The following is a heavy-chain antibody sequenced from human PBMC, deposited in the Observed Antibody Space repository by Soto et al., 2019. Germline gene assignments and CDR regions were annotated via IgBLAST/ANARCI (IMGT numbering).Heavy chain of an antibody. CDR2: ISYDGSNK. CDR1: GFTFSSYA. Sequence: GGSLRLSCAASGFTFSSYAMHWVRSAPGTGLEWLAVISYDGSNKYYADSVKGRFTISRDNSKNTLYLQMNSLRAEDTAVYYCGRDWRSVVEGYFDYWGQGTLGTVS. V-gene: IGHV3-30-3*01. CDR3: GRDWRSVVEGYFDY. J-gene: IGHJ4*02.